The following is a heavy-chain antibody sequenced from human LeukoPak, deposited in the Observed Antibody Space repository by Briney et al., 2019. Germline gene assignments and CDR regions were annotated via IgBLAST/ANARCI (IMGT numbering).Heavy chain of an antibody. D-gene: IGHD3-3*01. CDR2: TYYRSKWYN. J-gene: IGHJ4*02. Sequence: LSQTLSLTCAISGDTVSSNSVAWNWIRQSPSRGLEWLGRTYYRSKWYNEYAVSVESRITVNPDTSKNQFSLQLNSVTPEDTAVYYCARESWRVFDYWGQGNLVTVSS. CDR3: ARESWRVFDY. V-gene: IGHV6-1*01. CDR1: GDTVSSNSVA.